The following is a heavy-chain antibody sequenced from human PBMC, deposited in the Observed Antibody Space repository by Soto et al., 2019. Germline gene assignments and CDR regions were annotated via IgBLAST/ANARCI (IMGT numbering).Heavy chain of an antibody. V-gene: IGHV3-73*01. J-gene: IGHJ4*02. Sequence: PGGSLRLSCAASGFIFSGSAMHWARQASGKGLEWVGRIRSKAKNYATAYAASVKGRFTISRDDSKNTAYLQMNSLKTEDTAVYYCTSREIAAAGTHFDYWGQGTLVTVSS. CDR3: TSREIAAAGTHFDY. CDR2: IRSKAKNYAT. CDR1: GFIFSGSA. D-gene: IGHD6-13*01.